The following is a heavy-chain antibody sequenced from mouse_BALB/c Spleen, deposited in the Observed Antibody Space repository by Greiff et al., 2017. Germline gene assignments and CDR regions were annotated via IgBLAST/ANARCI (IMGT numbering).Heavy chain of an antibody. CDR1: GYTFTSYY. J-gene: IGHJ4*01. Sequence: QVQLKESGPELVKPGASVRISCKASGYTFTSYYIHWVKQRPGQGLEWIGWIYPGNVNTKYNEKFKGKATLTADKSSSTAYMQLSSLTSEDSAVYFCAREKYGNYSMDYWVQGTSVTVSS. V-gene: IGHV1S56*01. D-gene: IGHD2-10*02. CDR2: IYPGNVNT. CDR3: AREKYGNYSMDY.